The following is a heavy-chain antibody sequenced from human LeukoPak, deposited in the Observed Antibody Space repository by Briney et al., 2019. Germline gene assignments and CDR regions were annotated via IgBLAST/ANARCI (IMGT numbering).Heavy chain of an antibody. V-gene: IGHV4-34*01. Sequence: SDTLSLTGAVYDGSFGGYYWSWIRQPPGKGLEWIEEIDHSGSTNYNPSLKSRVTISVDTSKNQFSLKLSSVTAADTAVYYCARGGGGSYPRPEYWFDPWGQGTLVTVSS. D-gene: IGHD1-26*01. CDR1: DGSFGGYY. CDR3: ARGGGGSYPRPEYWFDP. J-gene: IGHJ5*02. CDR2: IDHSGST.